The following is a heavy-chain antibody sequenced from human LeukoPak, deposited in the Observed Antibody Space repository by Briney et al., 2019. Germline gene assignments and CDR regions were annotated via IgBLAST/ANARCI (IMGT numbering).Heavy chain of an antibody. J-gene: IGHJ1*01. CDR1: GFTFSSYA. D-gene: IGHD2-2*02. Sequence: PGGSLRLSCAASGFTFSSYAMSWVRQAPGKGLEWVSAISGSGGSTYYADSVEGRFTISRDNSKNTLYLQMNSLRAEDTAVYYCAKDLYRGLRVYFQHWGQGTLVTVSS. CDR3: AKDLYRGLRVYFQH. V-gene: IGHV3-23*01. CDR2: ISGSGGST.